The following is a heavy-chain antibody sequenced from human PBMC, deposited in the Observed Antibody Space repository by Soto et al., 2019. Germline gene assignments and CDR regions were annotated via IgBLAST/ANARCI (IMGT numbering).Heavy chain of an antibody. CDR3: AKGLTGGSSLPIDY. Sequence: GGSLRLSCAASGFTFSSYGMHWVRQAPGKGLEWVAVISYDGSNKYYADSVKGRFTISRDNSKNTLYLQMNSLRAEDTAVYYFAKGLTGGSSLPIDYWGQGTLVTVSS. V-gene: IGHV3-30*18. CDR2: ISYDGSNK. D-gene: IGHD1-26*01. J-gene: IGHJ4*02. CDR1: GFTFSSYG.